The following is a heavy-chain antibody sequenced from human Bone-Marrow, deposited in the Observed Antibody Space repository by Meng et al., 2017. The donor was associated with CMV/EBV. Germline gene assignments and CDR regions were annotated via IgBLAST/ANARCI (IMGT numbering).Heavy chain of an antibody. CDR1: GFTFSSYG. J-gene: IGHJ5*02. CDR3: ARDTRDYTGWYP. D-gene: IGHD6-19*01. V-gene: IGHV3-74*01. CDR2: INSDGSST. Sequence: GESLKISCAASGFTFSSYGMHWVRQAPGKGLVWVSRINSDGSSTSYADSVKGRFTISRDNAKNTLYLQMNSLRAEDTAVYYCARDTRDYTGWYPWGQGTLVTVSS.